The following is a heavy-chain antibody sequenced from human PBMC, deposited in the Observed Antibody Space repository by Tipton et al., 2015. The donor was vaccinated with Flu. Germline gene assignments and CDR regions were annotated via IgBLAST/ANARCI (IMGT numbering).Heavy chain of an antibody. D-gene: IGHD2-15*01. CDR1: GGSISSSSYY. Sequence: TLSLTCTVSGGSISSSSYYWGWIRQPPGKGLEWIGSIYYSGSTYYNPSLKSRVTTSVDTSKNQFSLKLSSVTAADTAVYYCARGVVVAAPLGYWGQGTLVTVSS. J-gene: IGHJ4*02. V-gene: IGHV4-39*07. CDR2: IYYSGST. CDR3: ARGVVVAAPLGY.